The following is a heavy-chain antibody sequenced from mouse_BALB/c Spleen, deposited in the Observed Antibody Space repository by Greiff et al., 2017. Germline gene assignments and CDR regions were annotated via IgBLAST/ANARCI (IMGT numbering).Heavy chain of an antibody. CDR1: GYTFTSYW. CDR2: IYPGDGDT. Sequence: VQLQQSGAEMARPGASVKLSCKASGYTFTSYWMQWVKQRPGQGLEWIGAIYPGDGDTSYTQKFKGKATLTADKSSSTAYMQLSSLAAEDSAVYYCARGLAYWGQGTLVTVSA. CDR3: ARGLAY. V-gene: IGHV1-87*01. J-gene: IGHJ3*01.